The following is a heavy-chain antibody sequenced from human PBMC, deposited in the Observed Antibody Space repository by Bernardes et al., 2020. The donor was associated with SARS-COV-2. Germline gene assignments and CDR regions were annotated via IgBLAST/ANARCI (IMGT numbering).Heavy chain of an antibody. CDR1: GFTFNNFG. CDR3: AKELAYGTTWRDYKYYFGMDV. J-gene: IGHJ6*02. V-gene: IGHV3-30*18. D-gene: IGHD2-8*01. Sequence: GGSLRLSCAASGFTFNNFGMHWVRQAPGKGLEWVAVISYDGSKKYYTDSLEGRFTISKDNSKNTVYLQMNNLRTEDTAVYYCAKELAYGTTWRDYKYYFGMDVWGQGTTVTVSS. CDR2: ISYDGSKK.